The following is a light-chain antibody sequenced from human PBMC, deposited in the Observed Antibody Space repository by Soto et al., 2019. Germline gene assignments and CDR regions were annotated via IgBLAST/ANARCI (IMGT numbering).Light chain of an antibody. CDR2: DNN. J-gene: IGLJ3*02. V-gene: IGLV1-51*01. CDR3: GKWDSSLSAGV. Sequence: QSVLTQPPSVSAAPGQKVTISCSGSSSNIGNNYVSWYQQLPGTAPKLLIYDNNKRPSGIPDRFSGSKSGTSATLGITGLKTGDEADYYCGKWDSSLSAGVFGGGTKLTVL. CDR1: SSNIGNNY.